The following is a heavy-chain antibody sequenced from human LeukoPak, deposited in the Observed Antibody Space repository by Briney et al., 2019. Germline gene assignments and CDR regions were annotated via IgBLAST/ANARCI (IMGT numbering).Heavy chain of an antibody. D-gene: IGHD5-12*01. V-gene: IGHV3-30*03. CDR3: ARDDEYSGYGPFDN. J-gene: IGHJ4*02. Sequence: GGSLRLSCAASGFTFSSYGMHWVRQAPGKGLEWVAVISYDGSNKYYADSVKGRFTISRDNSKNTLYLQMNSLRAEDTAVYYCARDDEYSGYGPFDNWGQGTLVTVSS. CDR2: ISYDGSNK. CDR1: GFTFSSYG.